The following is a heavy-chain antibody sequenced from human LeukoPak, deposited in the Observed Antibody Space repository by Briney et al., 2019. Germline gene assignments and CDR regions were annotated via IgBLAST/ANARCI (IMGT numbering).Heavy chain of an antibody. CDR2: INTNTGNP. CDR3: ARTTPYYYGSGPRTFDY. J-gene: IGHJ4*02. CDR1: GYTFTSYA. V-gene: IGHV7-4-1*02. D-gene: IGHD3-10*01. Sequence: GASVKVSCKASGYTFTSYAMNWVRQAPGQGLEWMGWINTNTGNPTYAQGFTGRFVFSLDTSVSTAYLQISSLKAEDTAVYYCARTTPYYYGSGPRTFDYWGQGTLVTVS.